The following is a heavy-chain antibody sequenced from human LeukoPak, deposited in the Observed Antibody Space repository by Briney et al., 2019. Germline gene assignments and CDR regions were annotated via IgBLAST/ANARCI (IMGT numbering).Heavy chain of an antibody. J-gene: IGHJ4*02. V-gene: IGHV4-59*01. CDR3: ARISSWYAGPFDY. CDR2: IYYTGST. Sequence: SETLSLTCTVSGGSISTYYWSWIRQPPGKGLEWIGFIYYTGSTNYNPSLKSRVTMSVDTSKNQFSLKLNSVTAADTAVYYCARISSWYAGPFDYWGQGTLVTVSS. CDR1: GGSISTYY. D-gene: IGHD6-13*01.